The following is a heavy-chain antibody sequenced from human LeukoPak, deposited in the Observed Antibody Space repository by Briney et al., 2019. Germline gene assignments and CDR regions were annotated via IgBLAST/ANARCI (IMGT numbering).Heavy chain of an antibody. CDR2: ISAYNGNT. J-gene: IGHJ4*02. D-gene: IGHD2-2*01. V-gene: IGHV1-18*01. CDR3: ARDALVVPAAPFGC. Sequence: ASVKVSCKASGYTFTSYGISWVRQAPGQGLEWMGWISAYNGNTNYAQKLQGRVTMTTDTSTSTAYMELRSLRSDDTAVYYCARDALVVPAAPFGCWGQGTLVTVSS. CDR1: GYTFTSYG.